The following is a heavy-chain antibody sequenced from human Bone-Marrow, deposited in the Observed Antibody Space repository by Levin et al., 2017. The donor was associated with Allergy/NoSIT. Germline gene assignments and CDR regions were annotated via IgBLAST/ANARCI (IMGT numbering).Heavy chain of an antibody. CDR3: ATIAGDYRPGDDYYMDV. D-gene: IGHD4-11*01. V-gene: IGHV3-23*01. J-gene: IGHJ6*03. Sequence: PGGSLRLSCVASGFSFHDYGMNWVRRAPGKGLEWVSGSSGGGAEWVSGSSGGGAEYVADSVRGRFFMSRDYSKNTLYLQMNRLKDEDTAVYYCATIAGDYRPGDDYYMDVWGKGTTVIVSS. CDR2: SSGGGAEWVSGSSGGGAE. CDR1: GFSFHDYG.